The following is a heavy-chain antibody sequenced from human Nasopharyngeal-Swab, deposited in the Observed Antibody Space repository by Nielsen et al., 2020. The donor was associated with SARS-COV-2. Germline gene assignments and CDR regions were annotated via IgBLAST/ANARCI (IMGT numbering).Heavy chain of an antibody. CDR3: ATEAAAGSDWFDP. J-gene: IGHJ5*02. D-gene: IGHD6-13*01. CDR2: IYYSGST. Sequence: SETLSLTCTVSGGSISSSSYYWGWIRQPPGKGLEWIGSIYYSGSTYYNPSFKSRVTISVDTSKNQFSLKLSSVTAADTAVYYCATEAAAGSDWFDPWGQGTLVTVSS. CDR1: GGSISSSSYY. V-gene: IGHV4-39*07.